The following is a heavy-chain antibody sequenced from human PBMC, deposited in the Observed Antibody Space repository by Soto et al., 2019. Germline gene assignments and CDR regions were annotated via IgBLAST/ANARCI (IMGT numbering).Heavy chain of an antibody. D-gene: IGHD3-10*01. CDR1: GGSMRSYS. V-gene: IGHV4-59*12. Sequence: SETLSLTCTVSGGSMRSYSWSWFRRPPGGRLELIGCISYTGSADCSPSLKSRISMSVDTSKNQFSLKLSSVTAADTAVYYCARDAATGDYYYYYYMDVWGKGTTVTVSS. J-gene: IGHJ6*03. CDR3: ARDAATGDYYYYYYMDV. CDR2: ISYTGSA.